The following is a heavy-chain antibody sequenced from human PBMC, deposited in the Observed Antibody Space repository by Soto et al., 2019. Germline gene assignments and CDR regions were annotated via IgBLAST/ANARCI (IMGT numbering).Heavy chain of an antibody. V-gene: IGHV3-33*01. Sequence: QVQLVESGGGVVQPGRSLRLSCAASGFTFSSYGMHWVRQAPGKGLEWVAVISYDGSNKFYTDSVKGRFSISRDNSKNTLSLQMNSLRAEDTAVYYGARDRTTSSSYFDYWGQGNLVTVSS. CDR2: ISYDGSNK. J-gene: IGHJ4*02. CDR3: ARDRTTSSSYFDY. D-gene: IGHD6-6*01. CDR1: GFTFSSYG.